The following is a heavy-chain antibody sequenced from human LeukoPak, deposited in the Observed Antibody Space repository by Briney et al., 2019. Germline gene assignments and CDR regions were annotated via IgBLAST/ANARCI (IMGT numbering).Heavy chain of an antibody. CDR2: MNPNSGNT. V-gene: IGHV1-8*01. J-gene: IGHJ6*02. CDR1: GYTFTSYD. Sequence: ASVKVSCKASGYTFTSYDINWVRQATGQGLEWMGWMNPNSGNTGYAQKFQGRVTMTRNTSISTAYMELSSLRSEDTAVYYCARVPSGSYSISYYYYYGMDVWGQGTTVTVS. CDR3: ARVPSGSYSISYYYYYGMDV. D-gene: IGHD1-26*01.